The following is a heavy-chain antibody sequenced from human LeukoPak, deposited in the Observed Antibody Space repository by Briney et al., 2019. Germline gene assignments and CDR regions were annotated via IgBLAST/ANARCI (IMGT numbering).Heavy chain of an antibody. CDR1: GFTFSSYS. Sequence: PGGSLRLSRAASGFTFSSYSMNWVRQAPGKGLEWVSSISSSSSYIYYADSVKGRFTISRDNAKNSLYLQMNSLRAEDTAVYYCARAVPSTYYYDSSGYPDYWGQGTLVTVSS. V-gene: IGHV3-21*01. CDR3: ARAVPSTYYYDSSGYPDY. J-gene: IGHJ4*02. D-gene: IGHD3-22*01. CDR2: ISSSSSYI.